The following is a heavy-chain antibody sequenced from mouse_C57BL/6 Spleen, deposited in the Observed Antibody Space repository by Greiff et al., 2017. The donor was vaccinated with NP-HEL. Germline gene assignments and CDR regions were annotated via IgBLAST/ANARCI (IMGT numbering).Heavy chain of an antibody. CDR2: IDPSDSYT. Sequence: VQLQQSGAELVMPGASVKLSCKASGYTFTSYWMHWVKQRPGQGLEWLGEIDPSDSYTNYNQKFKGKSTLTVDKSSSTAYMQLSSLTSEDSAVYYCARWDTTVVDWYFDVWGTGTTVTVSA. D-gene: IGHD1-1*01. CDR3: ARWDTTVVDWYFDV. J-gene: IGHJ1*03. V-gene: IGHV1-69*01. CDR1: GYTFTSYW.